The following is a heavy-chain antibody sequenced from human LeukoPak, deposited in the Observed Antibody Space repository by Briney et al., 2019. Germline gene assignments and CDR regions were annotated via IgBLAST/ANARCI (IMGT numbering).Heavy chain of an antibody. Sequence: GASVKVSCKASGYTFTGYYMHWVRQAPGQGLEWMGWINPNSGGTNYAQKFQGRVTMTRDTSISTAYMELSRLRSDDTAVYYCAIRYGALNFGSGYWGQGALVTVSS. CDR2: INPNSGGT. CDR1: GYTFTGYY. CDR3: AIRYGALNFGSGY. D-gene: IGHD4-17*01. V-gene: IGHV1-2*02. J-gene: IGHJ4*02.